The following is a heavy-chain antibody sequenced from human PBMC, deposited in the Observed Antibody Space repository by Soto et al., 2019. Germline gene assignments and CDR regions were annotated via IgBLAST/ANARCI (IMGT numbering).Heavy chain of an antibody. V-gene: IGHV3-21*01. CDR3: ARDRAKLELPLDY. Sequence: VQLVESGGGLVKPGGSLRLSCAASGFTFSSYSMNWVRQAPGKGLEWVSSISSSSSYIYYADSVKGRFTISRDNAKNSLYLQMNSLRAEDTAVYYCARDRAKLELPLDYWGQGTLVTVSS. CDR2: ISSSSSYI. J-gene: IGHJ4*02. CDR1: GFTFSSYS. D-gene: IGHD1-7*01.